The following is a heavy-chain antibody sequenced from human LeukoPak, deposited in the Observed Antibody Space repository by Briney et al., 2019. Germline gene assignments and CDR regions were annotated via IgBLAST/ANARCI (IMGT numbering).Heavy chain of an antibody. D-gene: IGHD3-16*01. CDR3: ARGDDESLDH. CDR1: GFVFSSYW. V-gene: IGHV3-74*01. CDR2: IYTDGSYT. J-gene: IGHJ4*02. Sequence: GGSLRLSGAACGFVFSSYWMHWVRQAPGKGLVWVSRIYTDGSYTNYADSVKGRFTISRDNAKNTLSLHMNSLRAEDMAVYYCARGDDESLDHWGQGTLVTVSS.